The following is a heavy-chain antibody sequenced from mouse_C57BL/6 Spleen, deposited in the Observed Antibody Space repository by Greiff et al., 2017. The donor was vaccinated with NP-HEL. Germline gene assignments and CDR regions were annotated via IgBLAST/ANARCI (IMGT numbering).Heavy chain of an antibody. CDR3: ARGYDYLFAY. Sequence: VQLQQSGAELVKPGASVKLSCKASGYTFTSYWMHWVKQRPGRGLEWIGRIDSNSGGTKYNEKFKSKATLTVDKPSSTAYMQLSSLTSEDSAVYYCARGYDYLFAYWGQGTLVTVSA. J-gene: IGHJ3*01. CDR1: GYTFTSYW. V-gene: IGHV1-72*01. D-gene: IGHD2-4*01. CDR2: IDSNSGGT.